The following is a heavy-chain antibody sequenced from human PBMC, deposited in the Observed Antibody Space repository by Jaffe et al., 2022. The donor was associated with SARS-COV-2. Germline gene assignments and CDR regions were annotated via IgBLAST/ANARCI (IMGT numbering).Heavy chain of an antibody. CDR1: GFTFSSYG. J-gene: IGHJ6*02. CDR2: ISYDGSNK. V-gene: IGHV3-30*18. D-gene: IGHD6-13*01. CDR3: AKEVRRGAAAGIEVYYYYGMDV. Sequence: QVQLVESGGGVVQPGRSLRLSCAASGFTFSSYGMHWVRQAPGKGLEWVAVISYDGSNKYYADSVKGRFTISRDNSKNTLYLQMNSLRAEDTAVYYCAKEVRRGAAAGIEVYYYYGMDVWGQGTTVTVSS.